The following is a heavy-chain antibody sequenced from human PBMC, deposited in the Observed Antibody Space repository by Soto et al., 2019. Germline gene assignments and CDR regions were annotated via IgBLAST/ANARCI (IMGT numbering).Heavy chain of an antibody. Sequence: GGSLRLSCAASGFTFSSYAMSWVRQAPGKGLEWVSAISGSGGSTYYADSVKGRFTISRDNSKNTLYLQMNSLRAEDTAVYYCVKLSVSEQWLLIFDHWGQGTLVTVSS. CDR2: ISGSGGST. CDR1: GFTFSSYA. D-gene: IGHD6-19*01. J-gene: IGHJ4*02. V-gene: IGHV3-23*01. CDR3: VKLSVSEQWLLIFDH.